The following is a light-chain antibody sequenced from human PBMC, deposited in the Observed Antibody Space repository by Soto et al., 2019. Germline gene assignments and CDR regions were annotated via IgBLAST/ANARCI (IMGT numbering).Light chain of an antibody. J-gene: IGLJ2*01. CDR2: RTN. V-gene: IGLV1-44*01. CDR1: SSNIGSNT. CDR3: AAWDDSLNGPV. Sequence: QSVLTQPPSASGAPGQRVTISCSGSSSNIGSNTVNWYQQLPGTAPKLLIYRTNQRPSGVPDRFSGSKSGTSGSLAISGLQSDDEADYHCAAWDDSLNGPVFGGGTKLTVL.